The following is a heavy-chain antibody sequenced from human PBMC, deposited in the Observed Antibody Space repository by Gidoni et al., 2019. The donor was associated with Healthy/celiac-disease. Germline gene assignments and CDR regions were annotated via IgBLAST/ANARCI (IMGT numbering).Heavy chain of an antibody. CDR3: ARDNLGMDV. CDR1: GLTFSANG. V-gene: IGHV3-33*01. CDR2: IWYDGSNK. J-gene: IGHJ6*02. Sequence: QVQLVESGGGVVQPGRSLRLSCAASGLTFSANGMHWVRQAPGKGLEWVAVIWYDGSNKYYGDSVKGRFTISRDNSKNTLFLQMNSLRAEDTAVYYCARDNLGMDVRGQGTTVTVSS.